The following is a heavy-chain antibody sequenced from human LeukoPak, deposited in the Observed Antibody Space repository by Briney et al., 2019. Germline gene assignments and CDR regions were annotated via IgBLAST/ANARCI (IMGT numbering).Heavy chain of an antibody. CDR2: INSGGITT. Sequence: GGSLRLSCAASGFAFSSYWMHWVRQAPGEGLVWVSRINSGGITTSYADSVKGRFTISRDNAKNTLYLQMNSLRAEDTAVYFCARDGSLPDYWGQGTLVTVSS. J-gene: IGHJ4*02. CDR1: GFAFSSYW. CDR3: ARDGSLPDY. V-gene: IGHV3-74*01.